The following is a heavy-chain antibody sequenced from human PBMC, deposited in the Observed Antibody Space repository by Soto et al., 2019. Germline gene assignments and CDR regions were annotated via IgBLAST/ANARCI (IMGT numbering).Heavy chain of an antibody. CDR1: GGSFSGYY. V-gene: IGHV4-34*01. Sequence: KPSETLSLTCAVYGGSFSGYYWSWIRQPPGKGLEWIGEINHSGSTNYNPSLKSRVTISVDTSKNQFSLKLSSVTAADTAVYYCARGTKNIVVVPAANGALDYWGQGTLVTVSS. D-gene: IGHD2-2*01. J-gene: IGHJ4*02. CDR3: ARGTKNIVVVPAANGALDY. CDR2: INHSGST.